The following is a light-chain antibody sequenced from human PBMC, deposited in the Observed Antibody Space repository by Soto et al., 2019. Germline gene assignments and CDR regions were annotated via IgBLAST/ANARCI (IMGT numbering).Light chain of an antibody. CDR2: AAS. V-gene: IGKV1-39*01. CDR1: QSIRKY. CDR3: QQSGDTPPWT. J-gene: IGKJ1*01. Sequence: DIQMTQSPSSLSASVGDRVIITCRASQSIRKYLNWYQHKPGKVPTLLIYAASSLQSGVPSRFSGSGSGTEFTLTITRLQPEEFENYYCQQSGDTPPWTFGQGTKVEIK.